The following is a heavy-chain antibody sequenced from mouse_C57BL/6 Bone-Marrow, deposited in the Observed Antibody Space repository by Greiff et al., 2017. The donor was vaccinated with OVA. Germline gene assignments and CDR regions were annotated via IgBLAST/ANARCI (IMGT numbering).Heavy chain of an antibody. CDR2: IFPGSGST. J-gene: IGHJ4*01. CDR3: AIGEDDEGWAMAY. Sequence: VKLVESGPELVKPGASVKISCKASGYTFTDYYINWVKQRPGQGLEWIGWIFPGSGSTYYNEKFKGKATLTVDKSSSTAYMLLSSLTSEDSAVYFCAIGEDDEGWAMAYWGRGTAVTVSS. CDR1: GYTFTDYY. D-gene: IGHD1-1*02. V-gene: IGHV1-75*01.